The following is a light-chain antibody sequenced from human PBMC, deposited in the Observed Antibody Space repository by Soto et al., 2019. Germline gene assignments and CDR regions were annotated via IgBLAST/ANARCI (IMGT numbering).Light chain of an antibody. Sequence: EVVLTQSPGTLSLSPGERATLSCRASQSVSRSYLAWYQQKPGQAPRLLIYVASSRATGIPDRFSGSGSGTDFTLTIRRLEPEDFAMYYCQQYGSSPYTFGQGTKLEIK. V-gene: IGKV3-20*01. CDR1: QSVSRSY. J-gene: IGKJ2*01. CDR3: QQYGSSPYT. CDR2: VAS.